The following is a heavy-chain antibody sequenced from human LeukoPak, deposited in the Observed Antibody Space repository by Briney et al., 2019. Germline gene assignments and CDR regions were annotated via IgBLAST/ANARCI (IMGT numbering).Heavy chain of an antibody. CDR3: AKEPYYTFWSGYFDN. CDR2: IYYDGSKA. J-gene: IGHJ4*02. D-gene: IGHD3-3*01. CDR1: GFTFGSYA. Sequence: PGGSLRLSCAASGFTFGSYAMHWVRQAPGKGLEWVAIIYYDGSKAHYADSVMGRFTISRDNSKNTLYLQMNNLRAEDTAVYYCAKEPYYTFWSGYFDNWGQGTLVTVSS. V-gene: IGHV3-33*06.